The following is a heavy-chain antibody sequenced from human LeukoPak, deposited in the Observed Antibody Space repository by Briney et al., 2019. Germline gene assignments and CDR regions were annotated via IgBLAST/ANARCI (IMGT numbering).Heavy chain of an antibody. CDR1: GYTFTGYY. CDR2: INPNSGGT. Sequence: ASVKVSCKASGYTFTGYYMHWVRQAPGQGLEWMGWINPNSGGTNYAQKFQGRVTLTTDTSISTAHMELRSLRSDDTAVYYCASSVPALREPSAGFDPWGQGALVTVSS. CDR3: ASSVPALREPSAGFDP. J-gene: IGHJ5*02. V-gene: IGHV1-2*02. D-gene: IGHD1-14*01.